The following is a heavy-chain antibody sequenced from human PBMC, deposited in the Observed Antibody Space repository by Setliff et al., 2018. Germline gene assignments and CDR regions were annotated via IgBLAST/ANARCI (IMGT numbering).Heavy chain of an antibody. J-gene: IGHJ6*02. CDR3: ARVGQQLVYYYYGMDV. V-gene: IGHV5-51*01. Sequence: PGESLKISCKASGYSFTSYWIGWVRQMPGKGLEWMGIIYPGDSDTRYSPSFQGQVTISADKSISTAYLQWSSLKASDTAMYYCARVGQQLVYYYYGMDVWVPETLLVTVSS. D-gene: IGHD6-13*01. CDR2: IYPGDSDT. CDR1: GYSFTSYW.